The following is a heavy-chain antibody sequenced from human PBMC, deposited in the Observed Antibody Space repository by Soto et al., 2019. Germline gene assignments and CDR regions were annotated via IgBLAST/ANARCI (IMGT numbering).Heavy chain of an antibody. V-gene: IGHV3-53*01. D-gene: IGHD5-12*01. Sequence: EVQVVESGGGLIQPGGSLRLSCVVSGFTVSSTTYMSWVRQAPGKGLEWVSVIYSGGTTFYADSVKGRFTISRDNSKNTLYLQMNSRRAEDTAVYYCHGYGYWGQGTLVTVSS. CDR3: HGYGY. CDR1: GFTVSSTTY. J-gene: IGHJ4*02. CDR2: IYSGGTT.